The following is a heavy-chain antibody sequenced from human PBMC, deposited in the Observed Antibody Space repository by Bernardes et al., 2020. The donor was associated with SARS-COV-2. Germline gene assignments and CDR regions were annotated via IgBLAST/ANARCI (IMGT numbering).Heavy chain of an antibody. D-gene: IGHD4-17*01. J-gene: IGHJ6*02. CDR3: ARRRYGDFGVDV. Sequence: GGSLKITCKGSDYTFTNYWIGWVRHMHGKGLEWMGIIYPGDSDTKYSPSFQGRVTISADKSVNTAYLQWSSLKASDTAIYYGARRRYGDFGVDVWGQGTTVTVSS. CDR1: DYTFTNYW. CDR2: IYPGDSDT. V-gene: IGHV5-51*01.